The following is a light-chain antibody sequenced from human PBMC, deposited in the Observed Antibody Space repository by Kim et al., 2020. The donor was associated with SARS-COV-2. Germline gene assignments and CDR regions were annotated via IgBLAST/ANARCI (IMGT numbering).Light chain of an antibody. CDR2: AAS. V-gene: IGKV1-9*01. J-gene: IGKJ1*01. Sequence: DIQLTQSPSFLSASVGDRVTITCRASQGISSYLAWYQQKPGKATKLLIYAASTLQSGVPSRFSGSGSGTEFTLTISSLQPEDFATYYCQQKTFGQGTKVDIK. CDR3: QQKT. CDR1: QGISSY.